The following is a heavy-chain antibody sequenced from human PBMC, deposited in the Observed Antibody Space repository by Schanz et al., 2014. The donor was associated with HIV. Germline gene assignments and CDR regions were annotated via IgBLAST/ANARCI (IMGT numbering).Heavy chain of an antibody. D-gene: IGHD3-9*01. J-gene: IGHJ6*02. CDR3: AREKVGILADYTPNGMDV. V-gene: IGHV1-2*02. Sequence: QVQLVQSGADVKKPGASVRVSCKVSGYNFSGYYMHWVRQAPGQGLEWMGWINPNSGGTNYAPKFQGRVTMTRDTSVSTAYMELSRLTSDDTAMYYCAREKVGILADYTPNGMDVWGQGTTVTVSS. CDR1: GYNFSGYY. CDR2: INPNSGGT.